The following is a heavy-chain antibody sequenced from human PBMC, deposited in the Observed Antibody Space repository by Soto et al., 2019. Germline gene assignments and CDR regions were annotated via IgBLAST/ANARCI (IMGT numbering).Heavy chain of an antibody. CDR2: IIPILGIA. V-gene: IGHV1-69*04. CDR3: ARDSDDILTGYLFDY. CDR1: GGTFSSYT. J-gene: IGHJ4*02. D-gene: IGHD3-9*01. Sequence: ASVKVSCKASGGTFSSYTISWVRQAPGQGLEWMGRIIPILGIANYAQKFQGRVTITADKSTSTAYMELSSLRSEDTAVYYCARDSDDILTGYLFDYWGQGTLVTVSS.